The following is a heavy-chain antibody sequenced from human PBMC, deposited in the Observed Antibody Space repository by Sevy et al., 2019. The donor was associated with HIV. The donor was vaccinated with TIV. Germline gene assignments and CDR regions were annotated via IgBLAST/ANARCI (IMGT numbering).Heavy chain of an antibody. J-gene: IGHJ6*02. CDR3: AKDVVGGTYYIENYFYGLDV. CDR2: LSLQGSNK. D-gene: IGHD3-10*01. V-gene: IGHV3-30*18. Sequence: GGFLRLSCAVSGTNFGAFAMHWVRQAPGKGLEWVAALSLQGSNKYYADSLKGRFTVSRDNSKDTLYLQMNSLRAEDTATYYCAKDVVGGTYYIENYFYGLDVWGRGTTVTVSS. CDR1: GTNFGAFA.